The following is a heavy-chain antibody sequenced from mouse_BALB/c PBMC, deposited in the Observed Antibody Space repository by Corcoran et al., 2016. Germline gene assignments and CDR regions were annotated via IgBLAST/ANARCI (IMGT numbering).Heavy chain of an antibody. CDR1: GFSLRPSGMG. CDR3: ARSWLYAMDY. CDR2: IYWDDDK. Sequence: QVTLKESGPGILQPSQTLSLTCSFSGFSLRPSGMGVSWIRQPSGKGLEWLAHIYWDDDKRYNPSLKSRLTHSKDTSRNQVFLKITSVDTADTATYYCARSWLYAMDYWGQGTSVTVSS. J-gene: IGHJ4*01. V-gene: IGHV8-12*01.